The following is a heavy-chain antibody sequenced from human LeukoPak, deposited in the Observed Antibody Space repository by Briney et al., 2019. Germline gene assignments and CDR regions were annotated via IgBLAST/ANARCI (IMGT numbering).Heavy chain of an antibody. V-gene: IGHV1-18*01. CDR2: ISAYNGNT. Sequence: ASVKVSCKASGYPFASYGVSWVRQAPGQGLEWMGWISAYNGNTNYVQKFRGRVTMTTDTSTSTAYMELRSLRSDDTAVYYCARSNIATRRGDNWFDPWGQGTLVTVSS. CDR3: ARSNIATRRGDNWFDP. D-gene: IGHD6-6*01. CDR1: GYPFASYG. J-gene: IGHJ5*02.